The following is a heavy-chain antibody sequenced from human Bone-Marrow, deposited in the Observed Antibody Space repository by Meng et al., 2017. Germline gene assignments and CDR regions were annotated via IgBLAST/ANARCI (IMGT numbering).Heavy chain of an antibody. Sequence: QVQLVPSGAEVKKPGASVKVYCKASGYTFTSYAMHWVRQAPGQRLEWMGWINAGNGNTKYSQKFQGRVTITRDTSASTAYMELSSLRSEDTAVYYCARDAAVAGFDYWGQGTLVTVSS. CDR2: INAGNGNT. CDR3: ARDAAVAGFDY. D-gene: IGHD6-19*01. J-gene: IGHJ4*02. CDR1: GYTFTSYA. V-gene: IGHV1-3*01.